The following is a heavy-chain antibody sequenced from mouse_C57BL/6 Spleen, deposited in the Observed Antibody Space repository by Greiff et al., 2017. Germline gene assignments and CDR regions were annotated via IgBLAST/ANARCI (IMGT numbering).Heavy chain of an antibody. CDR2: ISSGSSSI. Sequence: EVKLEESGGGLVKPGGSLKLSCAASGFTFSDYGMHWVRQAPEKGLEWVAYISSGSSSIYYADTVKGRFTISRDNAKNTLYLQMTSLRSEDTAMYYCARPIYCYCSSYGYWGQGTTLTVSS. CDR3: ARPIYCYCSSYGY. CDR1: GFTFSDYG. D-gene: IGHD1-1*01. V-gene: IGHV5-17*01. J-gene: IGHJ2*01.